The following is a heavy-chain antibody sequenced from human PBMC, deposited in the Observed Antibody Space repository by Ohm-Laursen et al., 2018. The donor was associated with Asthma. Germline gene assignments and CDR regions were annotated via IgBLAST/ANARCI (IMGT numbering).Heavy chain of an antibody. D-gene: IGHD5-24*01. Sequence: SLRLSCAASGYTFSRYSIHWVRQIPGKGLEWVASISTASSFIYYADSVKGRFTISRDNAKNSLYLQMNSLRAEDTAVYYCARDEERWLQSHYYYYGMDVWGQGTTVTVSS. CDR1: GYTFSRYS. J-gene: IGHJ6*02. CDR2: ISTASSFI. CDR3: ARDEERWLQSHYYYYGMDV. V-gene: IGHV3-21*01.